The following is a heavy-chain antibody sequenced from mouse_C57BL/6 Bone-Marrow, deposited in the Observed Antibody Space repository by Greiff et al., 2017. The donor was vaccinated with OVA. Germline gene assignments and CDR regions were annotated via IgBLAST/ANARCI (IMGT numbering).Heavy chain of an antibody. CDR1: GYTFTDYE. V-gene: IGHV1-15*01. Sequence: QVQLKESGAELVRPGASVTLSCKASGYTFTDYEMHWVKQTPVHGLEWIGAIDPETGGTAYNQKFKGKAILTADKSSSTAYMELRSLTSEDSAVYYCTSLLRAWFAYWGQGTLVTVSA. CDR2: IDPETGGT. CDR3: TSLLRAWFAY. D-gene: IGHD1-1*01. J-gene: IGHJ3*01.